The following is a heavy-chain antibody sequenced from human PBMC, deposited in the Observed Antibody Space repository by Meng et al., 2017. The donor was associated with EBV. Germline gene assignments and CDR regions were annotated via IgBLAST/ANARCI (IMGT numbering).Heavy chain of an antibody. Sequence: QLRESGPGLVRPSXXXXXTCTGSGGAMSPYYCNWIRQFPEKGLEWIGYVHESGNSNYNPSLRDRVTISLDTSKNQFSLELNSVTAADTALYYCARLNQFLEWDFDYWGRGTLVTVSS. D-gene: IGHD3-3*01. CDR1: GGAMSPYY. V-gene: IGHV4-59*01. CDR3: ARLNQFLEWDFDY. CDR2: VHESGNS. J-gene: IGHJ4*02.